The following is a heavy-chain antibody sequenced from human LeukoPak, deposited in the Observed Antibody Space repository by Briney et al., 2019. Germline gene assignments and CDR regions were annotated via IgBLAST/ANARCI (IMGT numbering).Heavy chain of an antibody. Sequence: SVKVSCKASGGTFSSYATSWVRQAPGQGLEWMGGIIPIFGAANYAQKFQGRVTITTDESTSTAYMELSSLRSEDTAVYYCAGPTQDYCSSTSCYAFDIWGQGTMVTVSS. CDR1: GGTFSSYA. J-gene: IGHJ3*02. CDR3: AGPTQDYCSSTSCYAFDI. V-gene: IGHV1-69*05. CDR2: IIPIFGAA. D-gene: IGHD2-2*01.